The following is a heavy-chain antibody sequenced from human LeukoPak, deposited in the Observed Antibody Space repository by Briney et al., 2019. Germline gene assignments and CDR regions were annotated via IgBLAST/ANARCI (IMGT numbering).Heavy chain of an antibody. CDR1: GGTFSSYA. Sequence: ASVKVSCKASGGTFSSYAISWVRQAPGQGLEWMGRIIPILGIANYAQKFQGRVTITADKSTSTAYMELSSLRSEDTAVYYCARGWRNYYDSQGAFDIWGQGTMVTVSS. J-gene: IGHJ3*02. CDR3: ARGWRNYYDSQGAFDI. CDR2: IIPILGIA. V-gene: IGHV1-69*04. D-gene: IGHD3-22*01.